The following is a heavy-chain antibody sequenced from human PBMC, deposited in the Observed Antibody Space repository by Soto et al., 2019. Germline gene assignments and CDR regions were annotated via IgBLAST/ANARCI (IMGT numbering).Heavy chain of an antibody. CDR3: AHSGWNVEWFDP. Sequence: SGPTLVNPTQSLTLTCTFSGFSLTTSGVGVGWIRQPPGKALEWLALIYWDDDKRYSPSLESRLNITKDTSKNQVVLTVTNMDPVDTGTYYCAHSGWNVEWFDPWGQGTLVTVSS. V-gene: IGHV2-5*02. CDR2: IYWDDDK. D-gene: IGHD1-1*01. J-gene: IGHJ5*02. CDR1: GFSLTTSGVG.